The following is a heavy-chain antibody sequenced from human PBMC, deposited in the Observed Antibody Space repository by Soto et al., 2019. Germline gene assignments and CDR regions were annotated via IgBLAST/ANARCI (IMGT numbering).Heavy chain of an antibody. D-gene: IGHD6-6*01. CDR2: INHSGST. CDR1: GGSFSGYY. Sequence: QVQLQQWGAGLLKPSETLSLTCAVYGGSFSGYYWSWIRQPPGKGLEWIGEINHSGSTNYNPSLKSRVTISVDTSKNQFSLKLSSVTAADTAVYYCARARSSSSGAFDYWGQGTLVTVSS. CDR3: ARARSSSSGAFDY. J-gene: IGHJ4*02. V-gene: IGHV4-34*01.